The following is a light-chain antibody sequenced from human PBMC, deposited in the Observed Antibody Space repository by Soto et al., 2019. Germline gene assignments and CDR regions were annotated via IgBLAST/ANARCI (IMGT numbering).Light chain of an antibody. CDR3: QQHYSPPFT. CDR1: QSVLYSSNNENY. Sequence: DIVMTQSPDSLAVSLGERATINCKSSQSVLYSSNNENYLAWYQQKPGQSPKLLIYWASTRESGVPDRFSGSGSGTDFTLTISSLQAEDVAVYYCQQHYSPPFTFGPGTKVDIK. J-gene: IGKJ3*01. V-gene: IGKV4-1*01. CDR2: WAS.